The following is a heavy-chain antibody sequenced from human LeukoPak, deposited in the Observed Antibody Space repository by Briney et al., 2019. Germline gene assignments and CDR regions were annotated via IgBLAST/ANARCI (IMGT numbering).Heavy chain of an antibody. D-gene: IGHD3-10*01. V-gene: IGHV3-30*02. Sequence: GGSLRLSCEASGLSFSSYGMHWVRQAPGKGLEWVAFIRYDGSNKYYADSVKGRFIISRDNSKNTLYLQMNSLRPADTAVYYCAKESVWFGESNPFDYWGQGTLVTVSS. CDR3: AKESVWFGESNPFDY. J-gene: IGHJ4*02. CDR1: GLSFSSYG. CDR2: IRYDGSNK.